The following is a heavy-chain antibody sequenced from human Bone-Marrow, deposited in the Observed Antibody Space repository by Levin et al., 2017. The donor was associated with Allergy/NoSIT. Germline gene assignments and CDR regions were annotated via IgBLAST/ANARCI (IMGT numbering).Heavy chain of an antibody. V-gene: IGHV3-21*01. CDR3: ATHGGYSNRGRDY. J-gene: IGHJ4*02. CDR1: EVTFTYYT. CDR2: ISSSSTYR. Sequence: MTGGSLRLSCAASEVTFTYYTMYWVRQAPGKGLEWVSSISSSSTYRRYADSVKGRFTISRDNAKNSLSLDMNDLRAEDTAMYYCATHGGYSNRGRDYWGQGVRVTVSS. D-gene: IGHD6-13*01.